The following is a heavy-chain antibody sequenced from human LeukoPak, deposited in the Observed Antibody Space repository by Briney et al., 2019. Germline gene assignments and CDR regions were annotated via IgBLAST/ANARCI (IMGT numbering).Heavy chain of an antibody. CDR2: IKQDGSEK. Sequence: GGSLRLSRAASGFTFSRHWMSWVRQAPGKGLEWVANIKQDGSEKHYVDSVKGRFTISRDNAKNSLYLQMDSLRAEDTAIYYCARDANAGYSVNWFDPWGQGTLVTVSS. V-gene: IGHV3-7*03. CDR1: GFTFSRHW. D-gene: IGHD5/OR15-5a*01. CDR3: ARDANAGYSVNWFDP. J-gene: IGHJ5*01.